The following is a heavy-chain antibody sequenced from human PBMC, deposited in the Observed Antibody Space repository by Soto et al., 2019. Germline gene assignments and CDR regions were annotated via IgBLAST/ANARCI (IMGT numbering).Heavy chain of an antibody. CDR1: GYTFSSYA. D-gene: IGHD1-1*01. Sequence: QVHLVQSGAEVRKPGASVKVSCKASGYTFSSYAMHWVRQAPGQRLEWMGWINAGYGNTKSSQKFQDRVTISRDTLASTADMDLTSLTSEDTAVYYCARDPVDGTFDFWGQGTLVTVSA. J-gene: IGHJ4*02. CDR3: ARDPVDGTFDF. CDR2: INAGYGNT. V-gene: IGHV1-3*01.